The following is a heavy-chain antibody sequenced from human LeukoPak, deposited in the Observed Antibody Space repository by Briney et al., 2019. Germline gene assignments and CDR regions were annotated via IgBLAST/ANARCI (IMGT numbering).Heavy chain of an antibody. CDR1: GFTFSSYA. CDR3: AKDFPITYYYDSSGYN. D-gene: IGHD3-22*01. CDR2: ISGSGGST. J-gene: IGHJ4*02. V-gene: IGHV3-23*01. Sequence: GGSLRLSCAASGFTFSSYAMSWVRQAPGKGLEWVSAISGSGGSTYYADSVKGRFTISRDNSENTLYLQMNSLRAEDTAVYYCAKDFPITYYYDSSGYNWGQGTLVTVSS.